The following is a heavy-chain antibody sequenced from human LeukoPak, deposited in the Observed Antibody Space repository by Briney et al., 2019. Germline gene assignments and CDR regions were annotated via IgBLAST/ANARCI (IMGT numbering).Heavy chain of an antibody. CDR2: IYPGDSDA. CDR1: GYSFTSYW. Sequence: RGESLKISCKGSGYSFTSYWIGWVRQMPGKGLEWMGIIYPGDSDATYSPSFQGQVTISADKSISTAYLQWSSLKASVTAIYYCARIPCSSATCHKRFDYWGQGTLVTVSS. D-gene: IGHD2-2*01. V-gene: IGHV5-51*01. CDR3: ARIPCSSATCHKRFDY. J-gene: IGHJ4*02.